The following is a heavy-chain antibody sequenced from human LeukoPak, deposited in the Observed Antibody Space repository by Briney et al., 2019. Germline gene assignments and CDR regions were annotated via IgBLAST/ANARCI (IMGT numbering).Heavy chain of an antibody. V-gene: IGHV1-18*01. J-gene: IGHJ6*03. CDR1: GYTFTSYG. CDR2: ISAYNGNT. D-gene: IGHD1-26*01. Sequence: GASVKVSCKASGYTFTSYGISWVRQAPGQGLEWMGWISAYNGNTNYAQKLQGRVTMTTDTSTSTAYMELRSLRSDDTAVYYCARGSGALNGGSYFINYYYYYYMDVWGKGTTVTVSS. CDR3: ARGSGALNGGSYFINYYYYYYMDV.